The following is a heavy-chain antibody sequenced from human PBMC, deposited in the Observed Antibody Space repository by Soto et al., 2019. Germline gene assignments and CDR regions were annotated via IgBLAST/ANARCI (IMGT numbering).Heavy chain of an antibody. Sequence: PSETLSHTCAVYGGTFSGYYWRWIRQPPGKGLEWIGEINHSGSTNYNPSLKSRVTISVDTSKNQFSLKLSSVTAADTAVYYCARGRGSGVVVAAFYDWGQGTLGTVSS. D-gene: IGHD2-15*01. CDR3: ARGRGSGVVVAAFYD. CDR2: INHSGST. V-gene: IGHV4-34*01. J-gene: IGHJ4*02. CDR1: GGTFSGYY.